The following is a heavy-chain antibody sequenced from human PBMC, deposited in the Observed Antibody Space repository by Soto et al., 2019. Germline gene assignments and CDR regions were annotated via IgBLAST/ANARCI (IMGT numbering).Heavy chain of an antibody. Sequence: QITLKESGPTLVKPTQTLTLTCTFSGFSLSTSGVGVAWIRQPPGKALEWLALIYWDDDKRYRPSLESRLTITQDTSKTQWVLTMPNMDSVDTAAYYWAYRPCSGGCCYWFSFSGMDVWGQGTTVTVSS. CDR1: GFSLSTSGVG. D-gene: IGHD2-15*01. CDR2: IYWDDDK. V-gene: IGHV2-5*02. CDR3: AYRPCSGGCCYWFSFSGMDV. J-gene: IGHJ6*02.